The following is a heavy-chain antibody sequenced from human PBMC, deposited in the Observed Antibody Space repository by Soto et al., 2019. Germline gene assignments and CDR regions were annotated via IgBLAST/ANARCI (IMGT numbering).Heavy chain of an antibody. CDR2: IYFSGTT. J-gene: IGHJ5*02. V-gene: IGHV4-31*03. CDR1: GGSISSGDYY. D-gene: IGHD3-22*01. Sequence: QVQLQESGPGLVKPSQTLSLTCTVSGGSISSGDYYWGWIRQHPGKGLEWIGTIYFSGTTYYNPSLKSRVTISVDTSKSQFSLKLSSVTAADTAVDYCARRDRSGFSYWLDTWGQGTLVTVSS. CDR3: ARRDRSGFSYWLDT.